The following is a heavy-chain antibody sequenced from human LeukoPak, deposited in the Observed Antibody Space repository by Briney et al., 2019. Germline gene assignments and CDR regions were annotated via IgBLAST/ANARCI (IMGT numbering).Heavy chain of an antibody. CDR1: GFTFSSYA. V-gene: IGHV3-23*01. J-gene: IGHJ6*04. CDR3: AKSPSVYYYYGMDV. Sequence: GGSLRLSCAASGFTFSSYAMSWVRQAPGKGLEWVSAISGSGGSTYYADSVKGRFTISRDNSKNTLYLQMNSLRAEDTAVYYCAKSPSVYYYYGMDVWGKGTAVTVSS. CDR2: ISGSGGST.